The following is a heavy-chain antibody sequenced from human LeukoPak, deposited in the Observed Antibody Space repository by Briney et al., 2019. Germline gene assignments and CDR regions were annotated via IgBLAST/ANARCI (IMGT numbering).Heavy chain of an antibody. Sequence: GGSLRLSCAASGFTFSSFSLTWVRQAPGKGLEWLSYISFNSETTSYADSVKGRFTSSRDYAKYSLYLQMNSLRAEDTAVYYCGRVARGNYYHFDSWGQGTLVTVSS. V-gene: IGHV3-48*04. CDR1: GFTFSSFS. CDR2: ISFNSETT. J-gene: IGHJ4*02. D-gene: IGHD1-26*01. CDR3: GRVARGNYYHFDS.